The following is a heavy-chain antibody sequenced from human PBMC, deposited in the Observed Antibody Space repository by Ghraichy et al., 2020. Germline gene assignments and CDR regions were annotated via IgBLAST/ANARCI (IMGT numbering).Heavy chain of an antibody. J-gene: IGHJ4*02. CDR3: ARTAGIGVDY. D-gene: IGHD1-26*01. V-gene: IGHV6-1*01. CDR1: GDSVSSSSSA. CDR2: TYYRSKWYY. Sequence: SQTLSLPCAISGDSVSSSSSAWNWIRQSPSRGLEWLGRTYYRSKWYYHYAVSVKSRVTINPDTSKNQFSLQLNSVTPEDTAMYYCARTAGIGVDYWGQGTLVTVSS.